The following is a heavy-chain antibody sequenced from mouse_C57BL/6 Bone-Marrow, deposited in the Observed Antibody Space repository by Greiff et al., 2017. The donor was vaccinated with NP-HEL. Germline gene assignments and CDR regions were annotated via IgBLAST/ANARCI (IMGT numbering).Heavy chain of an antibody. D-gene: IGHD2-4*01. J-gene: IGHJ4*01. V-gene: IGHV1-72*01. CDR2: IDPNSGGT. CDR1: GYTFTSYW. Sequence: QVQLQQPGAELVKPGASVKLSCKASGYTFTSYWMHWVKQRPGRGLEWIGRIDPNSGGTKYNEKFKSKATLTVDKPSSTAYMQLSSLTSEDSAVYYCARSMITTECGYYAMDYWGQGTSVTVSS. CDR3: ARSMITTECGYYAMDY.